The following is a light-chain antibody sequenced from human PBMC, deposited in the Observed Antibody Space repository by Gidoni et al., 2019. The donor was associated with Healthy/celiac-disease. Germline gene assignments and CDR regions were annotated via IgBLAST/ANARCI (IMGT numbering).Light chain of an antibody. CDR2: GAS. Sequence: PGERVTLSCRASQSVSSSYLTWYQQKPGQAPRLLIYGASTRATSIPARFSGSGSGTDFTLTISSLQHEDCAVYYCQQDYNLPWTFGQGTKVEIK. V-gene: IGKV3D-7*01. J-gene: IGKJ1*01. CDR3: QQDYNLPWT. CDR1: QSVSSSY.